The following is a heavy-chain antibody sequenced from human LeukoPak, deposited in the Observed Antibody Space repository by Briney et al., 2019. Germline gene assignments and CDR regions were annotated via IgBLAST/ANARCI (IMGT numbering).Heavy chain of an antibody. CDR2: TNPNSGGT. J-gene: IGHJ4*02. V-gene: IGHV1-2*02. Sequence: GASVKVSCKASGYTFTGYYMHWVRQAPGQGLEWMGWTNPNSGGTNYAQKFQGRVTMTRDTSISTAYMELSRLRSDDTAVYYCARDGECTNGVCYYFDYWGQGTLVTVSS. D-gene: IGHD2-8*01. CDR3: ARDGECTNGVCYYFDY. CDR1: GYTFTGYY.